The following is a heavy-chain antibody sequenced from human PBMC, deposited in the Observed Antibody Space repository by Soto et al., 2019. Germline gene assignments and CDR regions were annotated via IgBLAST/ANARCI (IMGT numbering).Heavy chain of an antibody. Sequence: EVQLVESGGGLVQPGGSLRLSCAASGFTFSSHWMHWVRHAPGKGLVWVSRINNEGSSTTYADSVKGRFTISRDNAKNSVFLQVNSLRDEDAAVYYCARGGAGSFDHWGQGILVTVSS. CDR1: GFTFSSHW. V-gene: IGHV3-74*01. CDR3: ARGGAGSFDH. J-gene: IGHJ4*02. CDR2: INNEGSST.